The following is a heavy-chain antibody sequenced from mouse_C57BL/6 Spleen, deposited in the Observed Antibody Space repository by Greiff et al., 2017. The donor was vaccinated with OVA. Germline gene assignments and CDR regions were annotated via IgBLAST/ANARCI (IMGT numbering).Heavy chain of an antibody. D-gene: IGHD1-1*01. CDR1: GYTFTSYW. Sequence: QVQLQQPGAELVKPGASVKMSCKASGYTFTSYWITWVKQRPGQGLEWIGDIYPGSGSTNYNEKFKSKATRTVDTSSSTAYMQLSSLTSEDSAVYYCARTYYGSRNFDYWGQGTTLTVSS. V-gene: IGHV1-55*01. J-gene: IGHJ2*01. CDR2: IYPGSGST. CDR3: ARTYYGSRNFDY.